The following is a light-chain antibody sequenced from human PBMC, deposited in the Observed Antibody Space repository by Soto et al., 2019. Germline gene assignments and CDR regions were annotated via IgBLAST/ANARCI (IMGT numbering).Light chain of an antibody. CDR1: HDVSSR. CDR2: DAS. V-gene: IGKV3-15*01. Sequence: EIVMTQSPVTLSVSPGERATLSCRASHDVSSRLAWDQQKPGQAPRLLIYDASTRATGLPARFSGSGSGKEFTLTISSLQSEDFAVYYCQHYTNWPLTFGGGTKVEIK. CDR3: QHYTNWPLT. J-gene: IGKJ4*01.